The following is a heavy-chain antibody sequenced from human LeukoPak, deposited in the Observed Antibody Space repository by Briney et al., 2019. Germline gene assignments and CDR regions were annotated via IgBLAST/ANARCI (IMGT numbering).Heavy chain of an antibody. CDR1: GYTFTSYY. J-gene: IGHJ5*02. CDR3: AKGNYYDSSAYNWFDP. D-gene: IGHD3-22*01. V-gene: IGHV1-46*01. CDR2: INPSGGST. Sequence: ASVKISCKASGYTFTSYYMHWVRQAPGQGLEWMGIINPSGGSTNYAQKFQGRVTMTRDTSTNTVYMELSSLRSEDTAVYYCAKGNYYDSSAYNWFDPWGQGTLVTVSS.